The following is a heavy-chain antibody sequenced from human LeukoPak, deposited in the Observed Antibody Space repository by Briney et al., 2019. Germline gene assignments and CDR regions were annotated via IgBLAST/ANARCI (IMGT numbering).Heavy chain of an antibody. CDR2: ITAYNGNT. Sequence: ASVKVSCKASGYTFTSYGISWVRQAPGQGLEWMGWITAYNGNTNYAQKFQGRVTLTTDTSTSTMYMELRSLRSDDTAVYYCARDGTGVPRYWGQGTLVTVSS. D-gene: IGHD2-8*02. CDR3: ARDGTGVPRY. V-gene: IGHV1-18*01. J-gene: IGHJ4*02. CDR1: GYTFTSYG.